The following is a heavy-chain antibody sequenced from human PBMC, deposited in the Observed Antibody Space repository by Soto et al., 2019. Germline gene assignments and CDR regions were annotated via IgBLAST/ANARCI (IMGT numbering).Heavy chain of an antibody. D-gene: IGHD2-2*01. CDR3: ERLAGYCSTNGCNGDYALDV. J-gene: IGHJ6*02. CDR1: GGSISSGDYS. V-gene: IGHV4-30-2*01. Sequence: PSETLSLTCAVSGGSISSGDYSWSWIRQPPGKGLEWIGYIYQSGSTYYNPSLKSRVTISVDRSKNQFSLKLSSVTAADTAVYYCERLAGYCSTNGCNGDYALDVWGQGTTVTVSS. CDR2: IYQSGST.